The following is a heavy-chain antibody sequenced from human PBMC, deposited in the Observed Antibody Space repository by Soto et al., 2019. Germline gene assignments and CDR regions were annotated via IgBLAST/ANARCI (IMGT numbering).Heavy chain of an antibody. V-gene: IGHV1-69*01. CDR3: ARGGSGYTWFKEF. J-gene: IGHJ4*02. D-gene: IGHD3-22*01. Sequence: QEQLVQSGAEVNKPGSSVKVSCKASGGLFSSYPISWLRQVPGQGLEWMGGVIPVFRTPYYTQRFQGRVTITADESTNTAYLELSSLRSEDTAIYYCARGGSGYTWFKEFWGQGTLVTVSS. CDR1: GGLFSSYP. CDR2: VIPVFRTP.